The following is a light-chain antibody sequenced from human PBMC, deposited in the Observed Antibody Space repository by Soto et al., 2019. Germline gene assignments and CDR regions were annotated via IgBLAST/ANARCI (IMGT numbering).Light chain of an antibody. CDR1: QRVSSNY. V-gene: IGKV3-20*01. Sequence: EIVLTQSPGILSLSPGERASLSCRASQRVSSNYLAWYQQKPGQAPRLLIYGASSRATGIPDRFSGSGSGTDFTLTVSRLEPEDFAVYYCQQYGSSPLTFGGGTRVQI. J-gene: IGKJ4*01. CDR2: GAS. CDR3: QQYGSSPLT.